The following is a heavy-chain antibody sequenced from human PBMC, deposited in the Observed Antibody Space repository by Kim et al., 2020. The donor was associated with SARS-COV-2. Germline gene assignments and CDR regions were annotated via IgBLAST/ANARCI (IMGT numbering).Heavy chain of an antibody. D-gene: IGHD3-22*01. Sequence: GGSLRLSCAASGFTFSSYSMNWVRQAPGKGLEWVSSISSSSSYIYYADSVKGRFTISRDNAKNSLYLQMNSLRAEDTAVYYCARADSSGYYYFDYWGQGTLVTVSS. CDR2: ISSSSSYI. J-gene: IGHJ4*02. CDR3: ARADSSGYYYFDY. CDR1: GFTFSSYS. V-gene: IGHV3-21*01.